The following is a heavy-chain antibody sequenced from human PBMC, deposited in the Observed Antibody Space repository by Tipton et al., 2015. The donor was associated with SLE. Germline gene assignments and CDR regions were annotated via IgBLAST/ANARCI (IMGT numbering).Heavy chain of an antibody. Sequence: TLSLTCTVSGGSVSSGRYYWSWIRQPPGKGLEWIGEINHGGSTNYNPSLKSRVTISVDTSKKQFSLKLSSVTAADTAVYYCARESFQQRNDYWGQGTLVTVSS. CDR3: ARESFQQRNDY. V-gene: IGHV4-39*07. CDR2: INHGGST. D-gene: IGHD6-25*01. CDR1: GGSVSSGRYY. J-gene: IGHJ4*02.